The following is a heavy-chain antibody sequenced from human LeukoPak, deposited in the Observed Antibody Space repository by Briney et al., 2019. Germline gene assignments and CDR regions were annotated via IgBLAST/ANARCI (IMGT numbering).Heavy chain of an antibody. CDR1: GGSISSGGYY. J-gene: IGHJ3*02. V-gene: IGHV4-31*03. Sequence: SQTLSLTCTVSGGSISSGGYYWSWIRQHPGKGLEWIGYIYYSGSTYYNPSLKSRVTISVDPSKNQFSLKLSSVTAADTAVYYCARDRGSGWPNDAFDIWGQGTMVTVSS. D-gene: IGHD6-19*01. CDR2: IYYSGST. CDR3: ARDRGSGWPNDAFDI.